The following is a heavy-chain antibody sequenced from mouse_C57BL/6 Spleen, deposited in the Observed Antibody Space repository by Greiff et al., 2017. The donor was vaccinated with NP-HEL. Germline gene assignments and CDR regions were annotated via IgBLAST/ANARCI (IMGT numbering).Heavy chain of an antibody. V-gene: IGHV1-82*01. D-gene: IGHD4-1*01. CDR1: GYAFSSSW. J-gene: IGHJ3*01. CDR2: IYPGDGDT. Sequence: VQLQQSGPELVKPGASVKISCKASGYAFSSSWMNWVKQRPGKGLEWIGRIYPGDGDTNYNGKFKGKATLTADKSSSTAYMQLSSLTSEDSAVYFCARYWDGFAYWGQGTLVTVSA. CDR3: ARYWDGFAY.